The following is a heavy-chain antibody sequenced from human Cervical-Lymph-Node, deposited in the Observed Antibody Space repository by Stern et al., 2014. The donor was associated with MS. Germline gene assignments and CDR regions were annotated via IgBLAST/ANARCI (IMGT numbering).Heavy chain of an antibody. CDR1: GITFSDYG. V-gene: IGHV3-30*18. J-gene: IGHJ4*02. CDR2: ITYDGSKQ. D-gene: IGHD3-10*01. CDR3: TKAGYDGSYSDD. Sequence: VQLVASGGGVVQPGRSLRLSCAASGITFSDYGIHWIRQAPGKGLEWVSVITYDGSKQYYADFVKGRFTISRDNSKSTVDLEMNNLRAEDTALYYCTKAGYDGSYSDDWGQGTLVTVSS.